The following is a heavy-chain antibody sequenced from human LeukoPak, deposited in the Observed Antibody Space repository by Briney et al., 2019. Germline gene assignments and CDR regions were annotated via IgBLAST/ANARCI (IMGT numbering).Heavy chain of an antibody. CDR2: ISSSSYI. Sequence: GGSLRLSCAASGFTFSSYSMNWVRQAPGKGLEWVSSISSSSYIYYADSMKGRFTISRDNAKNSLYLQMNSLRAEDTAVYYCARVVSGRAYGDNPTFDYWGQGTLVAVSS. J-gene: IGHJ4*02. D-gene: IGHD4-23*01. V-gene: IGHV3-21*01. CDR3: ARVVSGRAYGDNPTFDY. CDR1: GFTFSSYS.